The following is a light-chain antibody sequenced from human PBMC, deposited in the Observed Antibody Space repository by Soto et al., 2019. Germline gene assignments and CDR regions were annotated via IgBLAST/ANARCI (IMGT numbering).Light chain of an antibody. CDR2: DVN. V-gene: IGLV2-11*01. CDR1: SRDVGAYNY. CDR3: CSYAVTFTFLYV. Sequence: QSALSQPHSVSGSPGQSVTISCTGTSRDVGAYNYVSWYQHHPGKAPTFLIYDVNQRPYGVPARFSGSKSGNTASLTISGLQAEDEAEYFCCSYAVTFTFLYVCGSGTKVTVL. J-gene: IGLJ1*01.